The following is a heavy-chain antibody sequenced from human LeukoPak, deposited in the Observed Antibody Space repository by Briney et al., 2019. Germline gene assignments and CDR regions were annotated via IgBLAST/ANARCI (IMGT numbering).Heavy chain of an antibody. CDR1: GGSISRYY. Sequence: PSETLSLTCTVSGGSISRYYWSWIRQPPGKGLEWIGYISYSGGTNYNPSHKSRVTISVDTSKNQHSLKLSSVTAADTAVYYCARDLDNSGWYVFDYWGQGNLVTVSP. CDR3: ARDLDNSGWYVFDY. CDR2: ISYSGGT. J-gene: IGHJ4*02. V-gene: IGHV4-59*01. D-gene: IGHD6-19*01.